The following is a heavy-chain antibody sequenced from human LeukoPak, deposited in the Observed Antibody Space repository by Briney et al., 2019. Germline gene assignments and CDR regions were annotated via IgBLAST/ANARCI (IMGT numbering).Heavy chain of an antibody. CDR2: VNTDGSST. CDR1: GFIFSSYW. J-gene: IGHJ6*02. Sequence: GGSLRLSCAASGFIFSSYWMHWVRQVPGKGLVWVSRVNTDGSSTNYADSVKGRFAISRDNTKNTLYLQMNSLRAEDTAVYYCARDYAQYGMDVWGQGTTVTVSS. V-gene: IGHV3-74*01. CDR3: ARDYAQYGMDV. D-gene: IGHD4-17*01.